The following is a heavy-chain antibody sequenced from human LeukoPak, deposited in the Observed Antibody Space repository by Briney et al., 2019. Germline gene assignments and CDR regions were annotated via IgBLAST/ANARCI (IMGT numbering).Heavy chain of an antibody. CDR2: ISSSTSYI. D-gene: IGHD1-26*01. Sequence: GGSLRLSCAASGFTFSNAWMSWVRQAPGKGLEWVSSISSSTSYIYYADSVKGRFTISRDNAKNSLYPQMNSLRAEDTAVYYCARALVGAFDYWGQGTLVTVSS. J-gene: IGHJ4*02. CDR1: GFTFSNAW. V-gene: IGHV3-21*01. CDR3: ARALVGAFDY.